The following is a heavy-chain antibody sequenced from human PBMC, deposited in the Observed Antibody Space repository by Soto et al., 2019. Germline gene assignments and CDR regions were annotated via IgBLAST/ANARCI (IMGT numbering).Heavy chain of an antibody. V-gene: IGHV1-69*12. Sequence: QVQLVQSGAEVKKPGSSVKVSCKASGGTFSSYAISWVRQAPGQGLEWMGGFIPIFGTANYAQKFQGRVTSTADESTSTAYMELSRLRSEDTAVYYCARSGARPGDYYYGMDVWGQGTTVTVSS. J-gene: IGHJ6*02. CDR2: FIPIFGTA. CDR3: ARSGARPGDYYYGMDV. CDR1: GGTFSSYA. D-gene: IGHD3-10*01.